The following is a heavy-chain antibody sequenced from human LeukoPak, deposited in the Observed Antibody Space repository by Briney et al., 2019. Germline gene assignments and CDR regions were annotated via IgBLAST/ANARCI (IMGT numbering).Heavy chain of an antibody. CDR3: ATDAGGYSYGWGRTYYFDY. D-gene: IGHD5-18*01. J-gene: IGHJ4*02. CDR2: INPTGGST. Sequence: RASVKVSCKASGYTFTSYYMHWVRQAPGQGLEWMGLINPTGGSTGYAQKFQGRVTMTEDTSTDTAYMELSSLRSEDTAVYYCATDAGGYSYGWGRTYYFDYWGQGTLVTVSS. CDR1: GYTFTSYY. V-gene: IGHV1-46*01.